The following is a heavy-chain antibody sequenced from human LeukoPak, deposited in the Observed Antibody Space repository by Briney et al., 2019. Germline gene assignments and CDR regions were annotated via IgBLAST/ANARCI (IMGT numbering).Heavy chain of an antibody. V-gene: IGHV1-2*02. CDR1: GYTFTGYY. Sequence: ASVKVSCKASGYTFTGYYMHWVRQAPGQGLEWMGWINPNSGGTNYAQKFQGRVTMTRDTSISTAYMELSRLRSDDTAVYYCARDQGHYYGSGSYYYFGYWGQGTLVTVSS. D-gene: IGHD3-10*01. CDR2: INPNSGGT. J-gene: IGHJ4*02. CDR3: ARDQGHYYGSGSYYYFGY.